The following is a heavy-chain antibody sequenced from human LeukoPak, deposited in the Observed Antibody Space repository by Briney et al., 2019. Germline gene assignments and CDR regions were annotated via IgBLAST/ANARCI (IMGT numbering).Heavy chain of an antibody. CDR3: AAGRGGWYVGY. J-gene: IGHJ4*02. Sequence: PGGSLRLSCAASGFTFSSYSMNWVRQAPGKGLEWVSSISSSSYIYYADSVKGRFTISRDNAKNSLYLQMNSLRAEDTAVYYCAAGRGGWYVGYWGQGTLVTVSS. V-gene: IGHV3-21*01. D-gene: IGHD6-19*01. CDR2: ISSSSYI. CDR1: GFTFSSYS.